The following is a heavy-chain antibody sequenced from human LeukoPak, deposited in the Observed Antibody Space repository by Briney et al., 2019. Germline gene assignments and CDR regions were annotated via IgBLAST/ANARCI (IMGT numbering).Heavy chain of an antibody. CDR1: GFTFSNAW. CDR2: IKSKTDGGTT. CDR3: TTGRGSNYGYGH. J-gene: IGHJ4*02. Sequence: GGSLRLSCAASGFTFSNAWMSWVRQAPGKGLEWVGRIKSKTDGGTTDYAAPVKGRFTISRDDSKNTLYLLMNSLKTEDTAVYYCTTGRGSNYGYGHWGQGTLVTVSS. D-gene: IGHD5-18*01. V-gene: IGHV3-15*01.